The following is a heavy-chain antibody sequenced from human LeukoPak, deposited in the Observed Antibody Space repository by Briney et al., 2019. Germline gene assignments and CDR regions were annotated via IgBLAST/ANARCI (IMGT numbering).Heavy chain of an antibody. CDR2: IIPIFGSA. Sequence: SVKVSCKASGGIFSSNAISWVRQAPGQGLEWMGGIIPIFGSANYAQKFQGRVTITADESTSTAYMELSSLRSEDTAVYYCAFARPGIAAAGTWFDPWGQGTLVAVSS. CDR1: GGIFSSNA. CDR3: AFARPGIAAAGTWFDP. V-gene: IGHV1-69*13. J-gene: IGHJ5*02. D-gene: IGHD6-13*01.